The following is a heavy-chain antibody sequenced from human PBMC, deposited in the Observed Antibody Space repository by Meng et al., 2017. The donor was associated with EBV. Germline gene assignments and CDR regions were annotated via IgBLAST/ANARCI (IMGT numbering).Heavy chain of an antibody. CDR1: GGSVNNESYY. J-gene: IGHJ5*02. Sequence: QVQLQESGPGLEKPSETLSLTCTVSGGSVNNESYYWGWIRQLPGKGLEYIGYIYYTGSTNYNSSLKSRVTISLDKSKNQFSLKLTSLTAADTAIYYCARGDYTNYPRWFDPWGQGTLVTVSS. V-gene: IGHV4-61*01. CDR2: IYYTGST. D-gene: IGHD4-11*01. CDR3: ARGDYTNYPRWFDP.